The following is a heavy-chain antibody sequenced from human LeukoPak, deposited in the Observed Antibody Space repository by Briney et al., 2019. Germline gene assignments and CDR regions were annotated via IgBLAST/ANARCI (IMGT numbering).Heavy chain of an antibody. CDR3: AAGIGTTGGY. D-gene: IGHD1-1*01. CDR1: GNSISSGDNY. J-gene: IGHJ4*02. V-gene: IGHV4-61*02. Sequence: SETLSLICTVSGNSISSGDNYWSWIRQPAGKGLEWIGRIYTSGSTNYNPSLKSRVPISVDTSKNQFSLKLSSVTAADTAVYYCAAGIGTTGGYWGQGTLVTVSS. CDR2: IYTSGST.